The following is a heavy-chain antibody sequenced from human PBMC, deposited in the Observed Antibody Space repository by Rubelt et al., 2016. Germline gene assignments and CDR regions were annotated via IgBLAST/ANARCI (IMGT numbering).Heavy chain of an antibody. D-gene: IGHD6-19*01. CDR2: IDPSDSYT. CDR3: ARPIGPYSSGWFEFDY. V-gene: IGHV5-10-1*03. J-gene: IGHJ4*02. Sequence: EVQLVQSGAEVKKPGESLRISCKGSGYSFTSYWISWVRQMPGKGPEWMGRIDPSDSYTNYSPSFQGHVTISADKSISTAYLQWSSLKASDTAMYYCARPIGPYSSGWFEFDYWGQGTLVTVSS. CDR1: GYSFTSYW.